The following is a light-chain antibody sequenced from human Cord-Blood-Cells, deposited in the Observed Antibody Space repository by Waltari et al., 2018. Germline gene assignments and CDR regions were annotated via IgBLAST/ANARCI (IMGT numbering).Light chain of an antibody. CDR1: SSDVGGYNY. V-gene: IGLV2-14*01. CDR2: DVS. Sequence: QSALTQPASVSRSPGQSITISCTGTSSDVGGYNYVSWHQQHPGQAPKLIIYDVSNRPSGVSNRFSGSKSGNTASLTISGLQAEDEADYYCSSYTSSSTYVFGTGTKVTVL. J-gene: IGLJ1*01. CDR3: SSYTSSSTYV.